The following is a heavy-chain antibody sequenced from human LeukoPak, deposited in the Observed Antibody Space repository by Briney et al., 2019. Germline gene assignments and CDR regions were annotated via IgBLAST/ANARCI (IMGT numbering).Heavy chain of an antibody. D-gene: IGHD4-17*01. CDR2: ISGAGGST. CDR3: AKGHADYGTGFDL. CDR1: GFXFSNFA. J-gene: IGHJ4*02. V-gene: IGHV3-23*01. Sequence: GGSLRLSCAASGFXFSNFAISWVRQASGKGLESVSLISGAGGSTYYADSVKGRFTISRDNSKNTLYLQMNSLRAEDTAVYYCAKGHADYGTGFDLWGQGTLVTVSS.